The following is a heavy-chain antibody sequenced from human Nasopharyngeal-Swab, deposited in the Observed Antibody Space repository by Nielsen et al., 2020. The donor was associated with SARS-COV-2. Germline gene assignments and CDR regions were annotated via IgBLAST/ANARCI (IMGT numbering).Heavy chain of an antibody. J-gene: IGHJ4*02. Sequence: GGSLRLSCAASGFTFDDYAMHWVRQAPGKDLEWVSGISWNSGSIGYADSVKGRFTISRDNAKNSLYLQMNSLRAEDTALYYCAKDIEDGYCSGGSCYSFDYWGQGTLVTVSS. V-gene: IGHV3-9*01. CDR1: GFTFDDYA. D-gene: IGHD2-15*01. CDR2: ISWNSGSI. CDR3: AKDIEDGYCSGGSCYSFDY.